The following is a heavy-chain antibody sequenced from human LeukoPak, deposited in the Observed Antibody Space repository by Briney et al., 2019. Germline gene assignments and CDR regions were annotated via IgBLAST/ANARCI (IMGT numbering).Heavy chain of an antibody. J-gene: IGHJ1*01. CDR2: IRSSGDYI. D-gene: IGHD2-2*02. V-gene: IGHV3-21*01. Sequence: GGSLRLSCAASGFTFSSYSMNWVRQAPGKGLEWGSSIRSSGDYISYADSVTGRFTISRDNAKKSLYLQMNILRAEDTAVYYCARDPIYTFDGPEYFQHWGQGTLVTVSS. CDR1: GFTFSSYS. CDR3: ARDPIYTFDGPEYFQH.